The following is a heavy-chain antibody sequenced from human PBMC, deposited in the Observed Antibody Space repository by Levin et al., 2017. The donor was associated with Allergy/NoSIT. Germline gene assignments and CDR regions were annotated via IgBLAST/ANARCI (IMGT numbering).Heavy chain of an antibody. J-gene: IGHJ6*02. Sequence: PSETLSLTCAVYGGSFSGYYWSWIRQPPGKGLEWIGEINHSGSTNYNPSLKSRVTISVDTSKNQFSLKLSSVTAADTAVYYCARGGYSYGFYYYGMDVWGQGTTVTVSS. CDR3: ARGGYSYGFYYYGMDV. CDR1: GGSFSGYY. CDR2: INHSGST. V-gene: IGHV4-34*01. D-gene: IGHD5-18*01.